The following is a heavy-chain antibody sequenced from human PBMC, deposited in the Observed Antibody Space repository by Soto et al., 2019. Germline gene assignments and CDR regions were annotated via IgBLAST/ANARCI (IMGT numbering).Heavy chain of an antibody. Sequence: PGGSLRLSCAASGFTFSSYEMNWVRQAPGKGLEWVSYISSSGSTIYYADSVKGRFTISRDNAKNSLYLQMNSLRAEDTAVYYCARGIQRYYYYYGMDVWGQGTTVTVSS. CDR1: GFTFSSYE. CDR3: ARGIQRYYYYYGMDV. V-gene: IGHV3-48*03. D-gene: IGHD5-18*01. J-gene: IGHJ6*02. CDR2: ISSSGSTI.